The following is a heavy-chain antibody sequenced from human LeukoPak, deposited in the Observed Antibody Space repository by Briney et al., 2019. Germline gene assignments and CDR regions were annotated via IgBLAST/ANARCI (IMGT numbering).Heavy chain of an antibody. V-gene: IGHV1-69*05. CDR1: GGTFSSYA. CDR2: IIPIFGTA. CDR3: ARDLGAYCSSTSCQNGAFDI. Sequence: ASVKVSCKASGGTFSSYAISWVRQAPGQGLEWMGGIIPIFGTANYAQKFQGRVTITTDESTSTAYMELSSLRSEDTAVYYCARDLGAYCSSTSCQNGAFDIWGQGTMVTVSS. J-gene: IGHJ3*02. D-gene: IGHD2-2*01.